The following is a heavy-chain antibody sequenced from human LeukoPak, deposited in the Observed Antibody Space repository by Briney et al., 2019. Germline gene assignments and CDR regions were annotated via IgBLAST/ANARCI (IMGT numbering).Heavy chain of an antibody. Sequence: SETLSLTCTVSGGSISSGSYYWGWIRQPPGKGLEWIGSIYYSGSTYYNPSLKSRVTISVDTSKNQFSLKLSSVTAADTAVYYCARRMDSGSYRRFDYWGQGTLVTVSS. V-gene: IGHV4-39*01. CDR3: ARRMDSGSYRRFDY. CDR1: GGSISSGSYY. J-gene: IGHJ4*02. CDR2: IYYSGST. D-gene: IGHD1-26*01.